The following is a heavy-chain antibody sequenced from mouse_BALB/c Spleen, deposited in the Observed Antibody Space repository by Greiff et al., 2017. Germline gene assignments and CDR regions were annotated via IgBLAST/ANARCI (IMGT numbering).Heavy chain of an antibody. Sequence: VQLQQSGAELVKPGASVKLSCTASGFNIKDTYMHWVKQRPEQGLEWIGRIDPANGNTKYDPKFQGKATITADTSSNTAYLQLSSLTSEDTAVYYCATPQDENYFDYWGQGTTLTVSS. CDR1: GFNIKDTY. V-gene: IGHV14-3*02. D-gene: IGHD3-2*02. CDR3: ATPQDENYFDY. CDR2: IDPANGNT. J-gene: IGHJ2*01.